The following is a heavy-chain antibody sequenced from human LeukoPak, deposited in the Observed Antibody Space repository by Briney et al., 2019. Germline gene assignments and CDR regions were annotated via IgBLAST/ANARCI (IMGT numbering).Heavy chain of an antibody. CDR3: ANYLVVRGVEVAY. J-gene: IGHJ4*02. CDR1: GFTFSHYG. CDR2: IRYDESDK. D-gene: IGHD3-10*01. V-gene: IGHV3-30*02. Sequence: PGGSLRLSCATSGFTFSHYGMHWVRQAPGRGLDWVAHIRYDESDKYYADSVKGRFTISRDNSKNTLYLQMNSLRAEDTALYYCANYLVVRGVEVAYWGQGTLVTVSS.